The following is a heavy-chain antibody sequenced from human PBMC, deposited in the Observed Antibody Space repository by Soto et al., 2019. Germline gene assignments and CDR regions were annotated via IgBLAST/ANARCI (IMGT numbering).Heavy chain of an antibody. CDR2: IYYSGST. J-gene: IGHJ4*02. D-gene: IGHD1-1*01. CDR3: ARDAPTGTNPDY. V-gene: IGHV4-31*03. CDR1: GGSISSGGYY. Sequence: SETLSLTCTVSGGSISSGGYYWSWIRQHPGKGLEWIGYIYYSGSTYYNPSLKSRVTISVDTSKNQFSLKLSSVTAADTAVYYCARDAPTGTNPDYWGQGTLVTVSS.